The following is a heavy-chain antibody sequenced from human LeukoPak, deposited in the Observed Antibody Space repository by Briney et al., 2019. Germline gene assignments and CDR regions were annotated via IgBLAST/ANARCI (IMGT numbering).Heavy chain of an antibody. Sequence: ASVKVSCKASGYTFTGYYMHWVRQAPGQGPEWMGRINPNSGGTNYAQKFQVRVTMTRDTSISTAYMELSRLRCDDTAVYYCARDTLWFGNVAGDYWGQGTLVTVSS. CDR3: ARDTLWFGNVAGDY. J-gene: IGHJ4*02. CDR1: GYTFTGYY. CDR2: INPNSGGT. D-gene: IGHD3-10*01. V-gene: IGHV1-2*06.